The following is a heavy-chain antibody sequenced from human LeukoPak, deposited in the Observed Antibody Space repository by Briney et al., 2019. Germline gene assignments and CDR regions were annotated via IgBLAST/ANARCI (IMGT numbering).Heavy chain of an antibody. CDR1: GYTFTGYY. V-gene: IGHV1-2*02. CDR2: INPNSGGT. J-gene: IGHJ4*02. Sequence: GASVKVSCKASGYTFTGYYMHWVRQAPGQGLEWMGWINPNSGGTNYAQKFQGRVTMTRDTSVSTAYMELSRLRSDDTAVYYRASTYSSSWWFDYWGQGTLVTVSS. D-gene: IGHD6-13*01. CDR3: ASTYSSSWWFDY.